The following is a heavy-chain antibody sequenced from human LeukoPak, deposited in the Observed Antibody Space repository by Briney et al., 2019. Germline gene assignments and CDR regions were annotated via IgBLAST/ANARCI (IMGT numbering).Heavy chain of an antibody. Sequence: PGGSLRLSCAASGFTFSYFWMSWVRQAPGKGLEWVANINLDGTERHYVDSVKGRFTISRDNAKNSLYLQMDSLKAEDTAVYYCARDYPPPPVAGPYYFDYWGQGTLVTVSS. CDR1: GFTFSYFW. CDR3: ARDYPPPPVAGPYYFDY. D-gene: IGHD6-19*01. J-gene: IGHJ4*02. CDR2: INLDGTER. V-gene: IGHV3-7*05.